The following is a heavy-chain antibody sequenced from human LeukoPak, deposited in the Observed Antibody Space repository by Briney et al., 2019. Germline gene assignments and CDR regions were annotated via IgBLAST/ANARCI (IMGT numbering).Heavy chain of an antibody. CDR3: ARGLRVAVAGPGEYYFDY. J-gene: IGHJ4*02. Sequence: GASVTVSCKASGYTFTIYYMHWVRQAPGQGLEWMGIINPSGGSTSYAQKFQGRVTMTRDTSTSTVYMELSSLRSEDTAVYYCARGLRVAVAGPGEYYFDYWGQGTLVTVSS. CDR2: INPSGGST. V-gene: IGHV1-46*01. D-gene: IGHD6-19*01. CDR1: GYTFTIYY.